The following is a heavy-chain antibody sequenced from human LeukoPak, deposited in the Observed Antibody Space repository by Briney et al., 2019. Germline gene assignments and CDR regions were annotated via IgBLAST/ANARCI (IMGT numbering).Heavy chain of an antibody. J-gene: IGHJ4*02. CDR1: GYTFTSYG. CDR2: ISAYNGNT. V-gene: IGHV1-18*01. Sequence: GASVKVSCKASGYTFTSYGISWVRQAPGQGLEWMGWISAYNGNTNYAQKLQGRVTMTTDTSTSTAYMELRSLRSDDTDVYYCARDRPLYDYVWGSYLPFDYWGQGTLVTVSS. D-gene: IGHD3-16*02. CDR3: ARDRPLYDYVWGSYLPFDY.